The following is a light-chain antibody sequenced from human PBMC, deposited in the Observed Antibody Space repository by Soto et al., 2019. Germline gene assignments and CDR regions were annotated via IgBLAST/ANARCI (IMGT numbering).Light chain of an antibody. V-gene: IGKV3-20*01. Sequence: EIVLTQSPGTLSLSPRHRATLSCRASQSVSRSYLGWYQQKTGQAPRLLMYGASIRAAGVPDRFSGSGSGTEFTLTISRLEPEDFTVYYCHHYETFGHGTKVDIK. CDR1: QSVSRSY. CDR3: HHYET. J-gene: IGKJ1*01. CDR2: GAS.